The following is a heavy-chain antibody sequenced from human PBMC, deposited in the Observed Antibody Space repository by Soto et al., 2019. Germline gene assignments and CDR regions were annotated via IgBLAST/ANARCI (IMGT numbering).Heavy chain of an antibody. CDR1: GYTFTSYG. CDR3: AREGDYDFWSGYHYYYYMDV. CDR2: ISAYNGNT. D-gene: IGHD3-3*01. V-gene: IGHV1-18*01. J-gene: IGHJ6*03. Sequence: QVQLVQSGAEVKKPGASVKVSCKASGYTFTSYGISWVRQAPGQGLEWMGWISAYNGNTNYAQKLQGRVTMTTDTSTSTVYMELRSLRSDDTAVYYCAREGDYDFWSGYHYYYYMDVWGKGTTVTVSS.